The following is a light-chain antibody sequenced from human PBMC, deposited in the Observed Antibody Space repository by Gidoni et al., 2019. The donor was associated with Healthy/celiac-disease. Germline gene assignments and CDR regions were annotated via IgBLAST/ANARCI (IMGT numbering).Light chain of an antibody. Sequence: DIQMTQSPSSLSASVGDRVTITCQASQDISNYLNWYQQKPRKAPKLLIYDASNLETGVPSRFSGSGSGTDFTFTISSLQPEDIATYYCQQYDNLGFTFGPGTKVDIK. CDR2: DAS. V-gene: IGKV1-33*01. CDR3: QQYDNLGFT. CDR1: QDISNY. J-gene: IGKJ3*01.